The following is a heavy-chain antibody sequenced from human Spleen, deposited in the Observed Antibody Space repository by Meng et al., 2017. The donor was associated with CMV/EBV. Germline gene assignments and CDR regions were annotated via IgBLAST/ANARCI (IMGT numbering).Heavy chain of an antibody. V-gene: IGHV4-31*03. CDR3: AKLYTDYYFDY. J-gene: IGHJ4*02. D-gene: IGHD2-21*02. CDR1: GGSIGRGGYY. Sequence: CTASGGSIGRGGYYWTWNRQGPGKSLGWMGYIFHSESTYYNPSLKSRVTISVDTSKSQFSLRLRSLTAEDTAVYYCAKLYTDYYFDYWGRGTLVTVSS. CDR2: IFHSEST.